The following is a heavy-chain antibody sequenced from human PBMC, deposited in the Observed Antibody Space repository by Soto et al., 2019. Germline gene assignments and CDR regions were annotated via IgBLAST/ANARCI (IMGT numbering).Heavy chain of an antibody. D-gene: IGHD2-8*01. V-gene: IGHV3-30-3*01. CDR3: ARDNCTNGVCYYYYGMDV. CDR2: ISYDGSNK. CDR1: GFTFSSYA. Sequence: GGSLRLSCAASGFTFSSYAMHWVRQAPGKGLEWVAVISYDGSNKYYADSVKGRFTISRDNSKNTLYLQMNSLRAEDTAVYYCARDNCTNGVCYYYYGMDVWGQGTTVTVSS. J-gene: IGHJ6*02.